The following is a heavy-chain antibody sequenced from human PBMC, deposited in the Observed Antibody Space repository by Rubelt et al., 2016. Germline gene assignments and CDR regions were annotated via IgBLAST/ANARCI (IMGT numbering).Heavy chain of an antibody. Sequence: QVQLQESGPGLVKPSETLSLTCTVSGGSISSYYWSWIRQPPGKGLEWIGYIYHSGSTYYNPSLKSRVTISVDRSKNQFSLKLGSVTAADTAVYDCVRGGLGCGGDCGGAFDIWGQGTLVTVSS. D-gene: IGHD2-21*02. J-gene: IGHJ3*02. V-gene: IGHV4-59*12. CDR1: GGSISSYY. CDR2: IYHSGST. CDR3: VRGGLGCGGDCGGAFDI.